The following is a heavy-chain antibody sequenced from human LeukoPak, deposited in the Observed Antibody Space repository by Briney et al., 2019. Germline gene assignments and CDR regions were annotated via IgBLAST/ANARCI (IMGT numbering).Heavy chain of an antibody. CDR2: ARPTTSYN. D-gene: IGHD2-8*01. CDR1: GFNFGIYG. Sequence: AGGSLRLSCPASGFNFGIYGVGCVRQAPGKGLEWLSYARPTTSYNDYPDPEKGRFTNSRDNGRNSVSLQMNCLRVEDTAVYYCARERCTPLDYWGQG. V-gene: IGHV3-21*06. CDR3: ARERCTPLDY. J-gene: IGHJ4*02.